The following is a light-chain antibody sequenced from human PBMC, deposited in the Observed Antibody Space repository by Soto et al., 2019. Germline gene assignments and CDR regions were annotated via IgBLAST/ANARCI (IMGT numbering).Light chain of an antibody. V-gene: IGLV7-43*01. Sequence: QTVVTQEPSLTVSPGGTVTLTCATSTGAVTSGYYPNWFQQKPGQAPRALIYSTNNKYSWTPARFSGSLLGGKDALTLSGVQHEDEADYYCLLYYGHQLGVFGGGNKLTV. CDR1: TGAVTSGYY. CDR3: LLYYGHQLGV. CDR2: STN. J-gene: IGLJ2*01.